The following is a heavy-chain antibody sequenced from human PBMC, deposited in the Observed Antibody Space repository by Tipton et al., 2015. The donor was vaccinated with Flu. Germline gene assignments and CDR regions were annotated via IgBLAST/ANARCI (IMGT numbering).Heavy chain of an antibody. CDR2: ISGSGGST. Sequence: SLRLSCAASGFTFSSYAMSWVRQAPGKGLEWVSAISGSGGSTYYADSVKGRFTISRDNSKNTLYLQMNSLRAEDTAVYYCAKDGAIAVAGILGYWGQGTLVPVSS. V-gene: IGHV3-23*01. J-gene: IGHJ4*02. D-gene: IGHD6-19*01. CDR1: GFTFSSYA. CDR3: AKDGAIAVAGILGY.